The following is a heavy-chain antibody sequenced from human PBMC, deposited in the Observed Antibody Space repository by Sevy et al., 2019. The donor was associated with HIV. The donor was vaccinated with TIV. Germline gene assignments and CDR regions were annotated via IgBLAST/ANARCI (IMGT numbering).Heavy chain of an antibody. Sequence: GGSLRLSCAASGFTFSSYAMHWVRQAPGKGLEWVAVISYDGSNKYYADSVKGRFTISRDNSKNTLYLQMNSLRAEDTAVYYCASDGATSNYDILTGYFGYWGQGTLVTVSS. CDR2: ISYDGSNK. V-gene: IGHV3-30-3*01. CDR3: ASDGATSNYDILTGYFGY. CDR1: GFTFSSYA. J-gene: IGHJ4*02. D-gene: IGHD3-9*01.